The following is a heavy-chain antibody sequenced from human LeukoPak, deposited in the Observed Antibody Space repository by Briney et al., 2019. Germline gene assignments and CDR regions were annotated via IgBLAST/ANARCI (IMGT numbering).Heavy chain of an antibody. CDR3: ARHLMVRGVSGDY. CDR1: GFTFSSYA. CDR2: ISGSGGST. D-gene: IGHD3-10*01. V-gene: IGHV3-23*01. Sequence: GGSLRLSCAASGFTFSSYAMSWVRQAPGKGLEWVSAISGSGGSTYYADSVKGRFTISRDNSKNTLYLQMNSLRAEDTAVYYCARHLMVRGVSGDYWGQGTLVTVSS. J-gene: IGHJ4*02.